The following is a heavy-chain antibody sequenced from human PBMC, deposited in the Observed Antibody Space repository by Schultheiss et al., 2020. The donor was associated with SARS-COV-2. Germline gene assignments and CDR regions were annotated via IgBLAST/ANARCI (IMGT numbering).Heavy chain of an antibody. V-gene: IGHV3-23*01. D-gene: IGHD3/OR15-3a*01. J-gene: IGHJ6*03. CDR3: ARDQRPVGLLIYYYNYYMDV. Sequence: GGSLRLSCAASGFAFSSYALHWVRRAPGKGLEWVSAISGSGGSTYYADSVKGRFTISRDNAKNSLYLQMNSLRAEDAATYYCARDQRPVGLLIYYYNYYMDVWGKGTTVTVSS. CDR2: ISGSGGST. CDR1: GFAFSSYA.